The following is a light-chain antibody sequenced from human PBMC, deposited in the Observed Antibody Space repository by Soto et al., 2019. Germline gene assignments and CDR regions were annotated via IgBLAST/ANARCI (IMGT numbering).Light chain of an antibody. J-gene: IGLJ1*01. Sequence: QSVLTQPRSVSGSPGQSVTISCTGTSSDVGGYNYVSWYQQHPGKAPKLMIYDATKRPSGVPDRFSGSKPGNTASLTISGLQAEDEADYYCCSYAGSYTFYVFGTGTKVTV. CDR3: CSYAGSYTFYV. CDR2: DAT. CDR1: SSDVGGYNY. V-gene: IGLV2-11*01.